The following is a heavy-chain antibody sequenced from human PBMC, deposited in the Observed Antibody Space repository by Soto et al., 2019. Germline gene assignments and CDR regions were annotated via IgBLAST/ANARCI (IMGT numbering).Heavy chain of an antibody. CDR3: ARAPAPMSYDMDA. CDR2: IGKNGRDI. J-gene: IGHJ6*02. Sequence: GGSLRLSCEVSGFIFSEYEFNWVRQAPGKGLEWVSYIGKNGRDIYDADSVKGRFTISRDDDKSTLYLEMNSLRAEDTAVYYCARAPAPMSYDMDAWGQGTMVTVSS. CDR1: GFIFSEYE. V-gene: IGHV3-48*03.